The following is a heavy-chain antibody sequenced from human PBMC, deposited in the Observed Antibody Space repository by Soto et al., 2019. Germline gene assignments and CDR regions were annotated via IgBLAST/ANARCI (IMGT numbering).Heavy chain of an antibody. V-gene: IGHV3-30*18. J-gene: IGHJ5*02. Sequence: GGSLRLSCAASGFSFSKYGMHWVRQAPGKGLEWVAFVSSDGNNKYYGDSVKGRFTISRDNSKNMVFLQVDSLRVDDTAVYYCAKDRVIQLLPIWPDPWGQGTLVTAPQ. CDR1: GFSFSKYG. D-gene: IGHD2-2*01. CDR3: AKDRVIQLLPIWPDP. CDR2: VSSDGNNK.